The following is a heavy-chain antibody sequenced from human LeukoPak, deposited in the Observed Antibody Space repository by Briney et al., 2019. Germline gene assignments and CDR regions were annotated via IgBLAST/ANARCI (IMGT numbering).Heavy chain of an antibody. CDR3: ARDDKTYYYDSSGYYDY. J-gene: IGHJ4*02. CDR2: IIPIFGTA. CDR1: GGTFSSYA. Sequence: TSVKVSCKASGGTFSSYAISWVRQAPGRGLEWMGRIIPIFGTANYAQKFLGRVTITADKSTSTAYMELSSLRSEDTAVYYCARDDKTYYYDSSGYYDYWGQGTLVTVSS. D-gene: IGHD3-22*01. V-gene: IGHV1-69*06.